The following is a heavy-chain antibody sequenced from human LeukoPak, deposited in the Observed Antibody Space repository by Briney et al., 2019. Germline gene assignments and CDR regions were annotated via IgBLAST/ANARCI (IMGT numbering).Heavy chain of an antibody. CDR1: GFTFSSYW. V-gene: IGHV3-7*01. CDR2: IKQEGSEK. Sequence: GGSLRLSCAASGFTFSSYWMSWVRQAPGKGLEWVANIKQEGSEKYYVDSVKGRFTISRDNAKNSLYLQMNSLRAEDTAVYYCARDADVVVPAAIPKIFDYWGQGTLVTVSS. CDR3: ARDADVVVPAAIPKIFDY. D-gene: IGHD2-2*02. J-gene: IGHJ4*02.